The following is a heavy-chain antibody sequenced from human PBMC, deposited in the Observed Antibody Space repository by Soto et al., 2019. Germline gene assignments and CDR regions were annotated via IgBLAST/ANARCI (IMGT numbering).Heavy chain of an antibody. CDR3: ARDRVRRTYDFDY. V-gene: IGHV1-3*01. D-gene: IGHD3-10*01. CDR2: INAGNGNT. Sequence: ASVKVSCKASGYTFTSYAMHWVRQAPGQRLEWMGWINAGNGNTKYSQKFQGRVTITRNTSTSTAYMELSSLRSDDTAVYYCARDRVRRTYDFDYWGQGTLVTVSS. CDR1: GYTFTSYA. J-gene: IGHJ4*02.